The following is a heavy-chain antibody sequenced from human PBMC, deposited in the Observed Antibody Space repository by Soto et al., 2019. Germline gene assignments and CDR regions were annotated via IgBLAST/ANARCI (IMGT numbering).Heavy chain of an antibody. CDR2: MSPNGNNQ. CDR1: GFTFSIYA. Sequence: GGSLRLSCAAPGFTFSIYALHWVRQAPGKGLEWAAVMSPNGNNQYYADSVKGRFTISRDTSKSTPYLQMTSLRPDDTAVYYCATAANFYYDTSRYWGQGTLVTVSS. J-gene: IGHJ1*01. CDR3: ATAANFYYDTSRY. D-gene: IGHD3-22*01. V-gene: IGHV3-30-3*01.